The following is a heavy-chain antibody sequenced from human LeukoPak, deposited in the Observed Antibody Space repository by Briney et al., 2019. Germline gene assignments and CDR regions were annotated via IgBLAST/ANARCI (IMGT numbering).Heavy chain of an antibody. CDR3: ARDAYYGDYGFDY. D-gene: IGHD4-17*01. Sequence: KASETLSLTCTVSGGSISSSSYYWGWIRQPPGKGLEWIGSIYYLGSTYYNPSLKSRLTTSVDTSKNQFSLKLSSVTAADTAVYYCARDAYYGDYGFDYWGQGTLVTVSS. CDR2: IYYLGST. CDR1: GGSISSSSYY. J-gene: IGHJ4*02. V-gene: IGHV4-39*02.